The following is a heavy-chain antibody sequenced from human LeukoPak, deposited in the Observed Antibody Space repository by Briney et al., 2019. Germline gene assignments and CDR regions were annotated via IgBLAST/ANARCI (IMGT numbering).Heavy chain of an antibody. J-gene: IGHJ4*02. CDR2: IYYSGST. D-gene: IGHD3-10*01. Sequence: PSETLSLTCTVSGGSISSYYWSWIRQPPGKGLEWIGYIYYSGSTNYNPSLKSRVTISVDTSKNQFSLKLSSVTAADTAVYYCARDFSGYFDYWGQGTLVTASS. CDR1: GGSISSYY. CDR3: ARDFSGYFDY. V-gene: IGHV4-59*12.